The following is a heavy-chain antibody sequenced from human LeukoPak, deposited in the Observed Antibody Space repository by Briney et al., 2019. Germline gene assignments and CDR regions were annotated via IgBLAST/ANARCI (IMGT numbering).Heavy chain of an antibody. CDR2: MKEGGSEK. D-gene: IGHD3-10*01. CDR3: ARGPNYGSRSDYFDY. Sequence: PGGSLRLSRAASGFTFSDYWMNWVRQAPGKGLEWVANMKEGGSEKYCVDCVKGRFTISRDNAKNSLYLQMNSLRVEDTAVYYCARGPNYGSRSDYFDYWGQGTLVTVSS. J-gene: IGHJ4*02. V-gene: IGHV3-7*03. CDR1: GFTFSDYW.